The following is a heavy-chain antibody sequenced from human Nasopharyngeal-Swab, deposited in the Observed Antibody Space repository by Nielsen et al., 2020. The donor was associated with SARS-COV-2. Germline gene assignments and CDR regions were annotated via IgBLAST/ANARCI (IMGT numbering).Heavy chain of an antibody. CDR1: GFTFSNAW. J-gene: IGHJ4*02. V-gene: IGHV3-23*01. CDR2: ISGSGGST. Sequence: GESLKISCAASGFTFSNAWMSWVRQAPGKGLEWVSAISGSGGSTYYADSVKGRFTISRDNSKNTLYLQMNSLRAEDTAVYYCAKGPFRKWELLPWDYWGQGTLVTVSS. D-gene: IGHD1-26*01. CDR3: AKGPFRKWELLPWDY.